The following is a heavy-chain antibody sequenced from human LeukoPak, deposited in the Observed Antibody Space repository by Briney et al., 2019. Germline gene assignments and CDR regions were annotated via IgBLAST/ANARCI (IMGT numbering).Heavy chain of an antibody. CDR1: GFTFSSYW. CDR2: INGDGSDT. D-gene: IGHD5-18*01. CDR3: VRGLGSGYSYAYGVY. V-gene: IGHV3-74*01. J-gene: IGHJ4*02. Sequence: GGSLRLSCEASGFTFSSYWMHWVRQTPGKGLAWVSRINGDGSDTNSADSVKGRFTISRDNAKNTLYLQMNSLRAEDTAVYYCVRGLGSGYSYAYGVYWGQGTLVTVSS.